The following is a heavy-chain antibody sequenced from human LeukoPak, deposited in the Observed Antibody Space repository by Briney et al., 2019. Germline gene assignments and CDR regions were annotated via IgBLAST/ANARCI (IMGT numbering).Heavy chain of an antibody. CDR1: GFTSSSYS. Sequence: GGSLRLSCAASGFTSSSYSINWVRQAPGEGLEWVSYISGSSTTIYYADSVKGRFTISRDNAKNSLYLQMNSLRDEDTAVYYCARDLVGATASWGQGTLVTVSS. CDR2: ISGSSTTI. J-gene: IGHJ5*02. V-gene: IGHV3-48*02. CDR3: ARDLVGATAS. D-gene: IGHD1-26*01.